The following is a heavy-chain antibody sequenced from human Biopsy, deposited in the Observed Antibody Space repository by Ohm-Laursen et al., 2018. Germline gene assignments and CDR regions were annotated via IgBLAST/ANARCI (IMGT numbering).Heavy chain of an antibody. D-gene: IGHD2-21*02. J-gene: IGHJ4*02. CDR1: GGSISSGFYY. CDR3: ARGNEVMVTGPNFFDY. Sequence: SDTLSLTCTVSGGSISSGFYYWSWIRQPPGKGLEWIGHVYYSGTTNYNPSLKGRVTISVDMSKSQLSLKLTSVTTADTAVYYCARGNEVMVTGPNFFDYWGQGTLVIVSS. V-gene: IGHV4-61*01. CDR2: VYYSGTT.